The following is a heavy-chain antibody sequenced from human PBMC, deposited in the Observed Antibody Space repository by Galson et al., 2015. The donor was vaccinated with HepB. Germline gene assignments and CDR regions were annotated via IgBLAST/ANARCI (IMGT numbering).Heavy chain of an antibody. Sequence: SVKVSCKASGGTFSSYAISWVRQAPGQGLGWMGGIIPIFGTANYAQKFQGRVTITADESTSTAYMELGSLRSEDTAVYYCASRFLSGYVFDPWGQGTLVTVSS. CDR3: ASRFLSGYVFDP. CDR1: GGTFSSYA. J-gene: IGHJ5*02. D-gene: IGHD3-3*01. CDR2: IIPIFGTA. V-gene: IGHV1-69*13.